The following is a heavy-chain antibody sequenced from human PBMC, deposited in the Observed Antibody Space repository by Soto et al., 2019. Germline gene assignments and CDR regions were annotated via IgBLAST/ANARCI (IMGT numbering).Heavy chain of an antibody. CDR1: GFTFSSYA. D-gene: IGHD6-25*01. Sequence: EVQLLESGGGLVQPGGSLRLSCAASGFTFSSYAMSWVRQAPGKGLEWVSAISGSGGSTYYADSVKGRFTISRDNSKNTLYLQMNSLRAEDTAVYYCAKGSRRTRDIEAARSGLDYWGQGTLVTVSS. J-gene: IGHJ4*02. V-gene: IGHV3-23*01. CDR3: AKGSRRTRDIEAARSGLDY. CDR2: ISGSGGST.